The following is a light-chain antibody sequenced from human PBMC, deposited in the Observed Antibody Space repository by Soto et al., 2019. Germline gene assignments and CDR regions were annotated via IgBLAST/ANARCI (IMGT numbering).Light chain of an antibody. CDR2: AAS. CDR3: QQSYSTTWT. CDR1: QSISRD. V-gene: IGKV1-39*01. Sequence: DIQMTQSPFSLSASVGDRVTITCRASQSISRDLNWYQQKPGKAPNLLIYAASTLESGVPSRFSGSGSGTDFTLTISSLQLEDFATYYCQQSYSTTWTFGQGTKVDIK. J-gene: IGKJ1*01.